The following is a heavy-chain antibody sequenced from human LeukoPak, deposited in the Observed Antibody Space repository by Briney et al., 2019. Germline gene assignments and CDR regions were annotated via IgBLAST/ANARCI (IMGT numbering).Heavy chain of an antibody. D-gene: IGHD7-27*01. CDR3: ARENWAPYY. CDR1: GFTFSSYW. J-gene: IGHJ4*02. Sequence: GGSLRLSCAASGFTFSSYWTTWVRQAPGKGLEWVANIKQDGSERNYVDSVKGRFTISRDNAKNSLYLQMNSLRAEDTAVYYCARENWAPYYWGQGTLVTVSS. CDR2: IKQDGSER. V-gene: IGHV3-7*01.